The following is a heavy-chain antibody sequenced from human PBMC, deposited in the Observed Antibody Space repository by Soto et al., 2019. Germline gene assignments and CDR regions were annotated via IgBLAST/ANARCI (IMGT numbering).Heavy chain of an antibody. Sequence: EVRLLESGGGLVQPGGSLRLSCAASGFTFSSYAMTWVRQAPGKGLEWVSVISGSGGSTYYADSVKGRFTISRDNSKNIVSLQMESLRAEDTAIYYCAKDRMNHNGVWDPFDVWGQGTVVTVSS. CDR3: AKDRMNHNGVWDPFDV. V-gene: IGHV3-23*01. J-gene: IGHJ3*01. D-gene: IGHD2-8*01. CDR1: GFTFSSYA. CDR2: ISGSGGST.